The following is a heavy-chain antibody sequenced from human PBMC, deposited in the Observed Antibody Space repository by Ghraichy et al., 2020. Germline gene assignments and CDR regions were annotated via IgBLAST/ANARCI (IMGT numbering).Heavy chain of an antibody. CDR1: GFTFSSYA. D-gene: IGHD6-19*01. CDR2: ISGSGGST. Sequence: GGSLRLSCAASGFTFSSYAMNWVRQAPGKGLEWVSTISGSGGSTYYADSVKGRFTISRDNSKNTLYLQMDSLRAEDTAVYYCAKARVYSSDWYSEYYFDYWGQGTQVTVSS. V-gene: IGHV3-23*01. CDR3: AKARVYSSDWYSEYYFDY. J-gene: IGHJ4*02.